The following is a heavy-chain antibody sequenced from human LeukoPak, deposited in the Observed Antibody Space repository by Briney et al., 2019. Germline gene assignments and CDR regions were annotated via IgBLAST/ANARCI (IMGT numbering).Heavy chain of an antibody. CDR2: ISSSGSTI. D-gene: IGHD5-18*01. CDR3: AREHSGYSYGPNFDY. V-gene: IGHV3-11*04. J-gene: IGHJ4*02. Sequence: GGSLRLSCAASGFTFSDYYMSWIRLAPGKGLEWVSYISSSGSTIYYADSVKGRFTISRDNAKNSLYLQMNSLRAEDTAVYYCAREHSGYSYGPNFDYWGQGTLVTVSS. CDR1: GFTFSDYY.